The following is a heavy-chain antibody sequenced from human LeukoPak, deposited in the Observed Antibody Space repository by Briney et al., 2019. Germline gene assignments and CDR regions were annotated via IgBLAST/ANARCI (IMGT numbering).Heavy chain of an antibody. CDR3: ASGGSNDYGDY. V-gene: IGHV3-13*01. Sequence: GGSLRLSCAASGFAFSSYDMPWVRLGTGKGLEWVAAIGTAGNTFYPGSVKGRFTISRENARNSLYLQMDSLRVGDTAVYYCASGGSNDYGDYWGQGTLVTVSS. CDR2: IGTAGNT. CDR1: GFAFSSYD. D-gene: IGHD3-10*01. J-gene: IGHJ4*02.